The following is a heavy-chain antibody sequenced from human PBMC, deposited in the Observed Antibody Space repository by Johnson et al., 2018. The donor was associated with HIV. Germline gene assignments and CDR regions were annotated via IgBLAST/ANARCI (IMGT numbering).Heavy chain of an antibody. V-gene: IGHV3-53*01. CDR1: GFTVSSNY. Sequence: VQLVESGGGLIQPGGSLRLSCAASGFTVSSNYMSWVRQAPGKGLELVSVIYSGGSTYYADSVKGRFTISRDNSKNTLYLQMNSLRAEDTAVYYCARDGQDRDDAFDIWGQGTMVTVSS. CDR2: IYSGGST. D-gene: IGHD3-22*01. CDR3: ARDGQDRDDAFDI. J-gene: IGHJ3*02.